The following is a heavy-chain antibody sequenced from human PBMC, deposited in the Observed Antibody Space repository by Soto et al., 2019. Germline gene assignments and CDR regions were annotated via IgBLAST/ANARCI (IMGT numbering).Heavy chain of an antibody. CDR2: ISSSTTYI. CDR1: GFTFSYYS. V-gene: IGHV3-21*01. D-gene: IGHD2-15*01. CDR3: VRGPVGVDSTFYFDS. Sequence: EVHLVVSGGGLVKPGGSLRLSCAASGFTFSYYSMSWVRQAPGRGLEWVSSISSSTTYISYADSVRGRFTISRDNAKNSLDLQMNSLRGEDTAVYYCVRGPVGVDSTFYFDSWGQGTLVTVTS. J-gene: IGHJ4*02.